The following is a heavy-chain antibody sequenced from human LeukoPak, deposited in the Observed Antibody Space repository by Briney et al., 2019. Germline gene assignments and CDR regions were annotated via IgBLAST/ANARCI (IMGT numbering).Heavy chain of an antibody. CDR2: TSSSSSYI. CDR1: GFTFSSYS. D-gene: IGHD2-2*01. J-gene: IGHJ4*02. V-gene: IGHV3-21*01. Sequence: GGSLRLSCAASGFTFSSYSMNWVRQAPGKGLEWVSSTSSSSSYIYYADSVKGRFTISRDNAKNSLYLQMNSLRAEDTAVYYCAKGGCSSTSCFVDYWGQGTLVTVSS. CDR3: AKGGCSSTSCFVDY.